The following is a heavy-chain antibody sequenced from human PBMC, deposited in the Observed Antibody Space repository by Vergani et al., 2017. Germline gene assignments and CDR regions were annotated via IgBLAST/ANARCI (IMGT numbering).Heavy chain of an antibody. J-gene: IGHJ4*02. V-gene: IGHV3-7*01. CDR2: IKEDGGEK. CDR1: GFTFSNYW. Sequence: EVQLAESGGDLVQPGGSLRLSCGASGFTFSNYWMSWVRQAPGKGLEWVANIKEDGGEKNYVDSVKGRFTISRDNAKNSLYLQMNSLRGEDTAVYYCARGGKGIIMVVPSTRLGGQGTQVSVS. D-gene: IGHD2-15*01. CDR3: ARGGKGIIMVVPSTRL.